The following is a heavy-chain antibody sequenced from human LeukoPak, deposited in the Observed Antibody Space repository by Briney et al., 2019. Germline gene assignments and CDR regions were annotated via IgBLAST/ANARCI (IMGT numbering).Heavy chain of an antibody. CDR1: GYHFTSDW. J-gene: IGHJ6*02. CDR2: IYPGDSDT. CDR3: ARLPGWVWGSYRYKDYYYYGMDV. V-gene: IGHV5-51*01. D-gene: IGHD3-16*02. Sequence: GESLQISCKGSGYHFTSDWIGWVRQLPGKGLEWMGIIYPGDSDTRYSPSFQGQVTISADKSISTAYLQWSSLKASDTAMYYCARLPGWVWGSYRYKDYYYYGMDVWGQGTTVTVSS.